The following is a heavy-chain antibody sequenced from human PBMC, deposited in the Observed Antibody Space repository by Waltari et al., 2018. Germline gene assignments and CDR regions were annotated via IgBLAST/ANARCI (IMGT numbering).Heavy chain of an antibody. V-gene: IGHV3-7*04. Sequence: ELQLEESGGGLVQPGGSGGLSCGASGFTFRGNGLAWVRQSQRKGREWVAAIKEDGTKQSYVASVEGRFTISRDNAKKSLHLQMNSLRPEDTALYFCVRIASHSGDYWGQGTLVTVSS. CDR2: IKEDGTKQ. J-gene: IGHJ4*02. CDR3: VRIASHSGDY. D-gene: IGHD6-25*01. CDR1: GFTFRGNG.